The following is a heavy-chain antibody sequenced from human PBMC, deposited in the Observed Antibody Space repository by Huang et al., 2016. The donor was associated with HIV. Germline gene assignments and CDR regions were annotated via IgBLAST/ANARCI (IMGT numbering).Heavy chain of an antibody. J-gene: IGHJ4*01. CDR3: ARRRTHFTFDY. V-gene: IGHV4-39*01. Sequence: QLHLPSGPRLVKPSETLSLTCNVSDGSLNSGKYYWGWIRQSPGKGLEWIGSIFYKGSAHYNPSLESRVTIFVDSSKSQLSVRLRSVTAADTAVYYCARRRTHFTFDYWGHGTLVTVSS. CDR2: IFYKGSA. CDR1: DGSLNSGKYY.